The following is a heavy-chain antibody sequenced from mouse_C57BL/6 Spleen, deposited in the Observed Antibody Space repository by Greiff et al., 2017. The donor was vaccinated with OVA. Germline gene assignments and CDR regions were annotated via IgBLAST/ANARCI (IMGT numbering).Heavy chain of an antibody. V-gene: IGHV1-26*01. CDR3: ARDPLQLRLREDYFDY. J-gene: IGHJ2*01. Sequence: EVQLQQSGPELVKPGASVKISCKASGYTFTDYYMNWVKQSHGKSLEWIGDINPNNGGTSYNQKFKGKATLTVDKSSSTAYMELRSLTSEDSAVYYCARDPLQLRLREDYFDYWGQGTTLTVSS. D-gene: IGHD3-2*02. CDR1: GYTFTDYY. CDR2: INPNNGGT.